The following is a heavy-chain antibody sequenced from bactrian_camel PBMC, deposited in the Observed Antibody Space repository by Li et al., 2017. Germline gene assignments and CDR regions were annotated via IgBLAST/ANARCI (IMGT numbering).Heavy chain of an antibody. D-gene: IGHD2*01. Sequence: HVQLVESGGGSVQAGGSLRLSCKVSGFRYAGVCMGWFRQGPGKEREGVASIYGHTLSSYSDSVKGRFTISHGNAESTVYLQMNSLKSEDTALYYCATDGGIRHGGFNYWGQGTQVTVS. V-gene: IGHV3-2*01. CDR3: ATDGGIRHGGFNY. CDR1: GFRYAGVC. J-gene: IGHJ4*01. CDR2: IYGHTLS.